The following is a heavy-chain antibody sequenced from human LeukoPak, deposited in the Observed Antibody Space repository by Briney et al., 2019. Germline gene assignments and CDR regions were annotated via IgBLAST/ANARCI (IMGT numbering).Heavy chain of an antibody. J-gene: IGHJ6*03. V-gene: IGHV3-11*04. D-gene: IGHD2-15*01. Sequence: GGSLRLSCAASGFTFTTYWMSWIRQAPGKGLEWVSYISSSGSTIYYADSVKGRFTISRDNAKNSLYLQMNSLRAEDTAVYYCARDAVVVAAYYYYYMDVWGKGTTVTVSS. CDR1: GFTFTTYW. CDR2: ISSSGSTI. CDR3: ARDAVVVAAYYYYYMDV.